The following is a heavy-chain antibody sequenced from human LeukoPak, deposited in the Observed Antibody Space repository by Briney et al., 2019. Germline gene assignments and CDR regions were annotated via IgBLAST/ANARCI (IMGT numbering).Heavy chain of an antibody. CDR3: VRDEALGDYYDSTLPYYYCGMDV. D-gene: IGHD3-22*01. J-gene: IGHJ6*02. CDR2: ISAYNGKT. Sequence: ASVKVSFTASGYTFTSYGIRWVRQAPGQGHEWMGWISAYNGKTNYAQKLQGRVTMTTDTSTSTAYMELRSLRSGDTAVYYCVRDEALGDYYDSTLPYYYCGMDVWGQGTTVTVSS. V-gene: IGHV1-18*01. CDR1: GYTFTSYG.